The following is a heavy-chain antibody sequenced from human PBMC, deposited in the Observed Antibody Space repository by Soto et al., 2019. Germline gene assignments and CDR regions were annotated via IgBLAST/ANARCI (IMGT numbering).Heavy chain of an antibody. J-gene: IGHJ6*02. CDR3: ARGPRPFRLSGSYRHYYYGMDV. Sequence: SLRLSCAAPGFTFSSYAMHWVRQAPGKGLEWVAVISYDGSNKYYADSVKGRFTISRDNSKNTLYLQMNSLRAEDTAVYYCARGPRPFRLSGSYRHYYYGMDVWGQGTTVTVSS. CDR2: ISYDGSNK. D-gene: IGHD1-26*01. V-gene: IGHV3-30-3*01. CDR1: GFTFSSYA.